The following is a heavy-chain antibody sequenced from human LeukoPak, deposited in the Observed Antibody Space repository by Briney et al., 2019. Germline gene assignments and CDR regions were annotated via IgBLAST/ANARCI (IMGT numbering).Heavy chain of an antibody. V-gene: IGHV3-33*01. CDR3: ARDRSIVVHYGMDV. Sequence: GGSLRLSCAASGFTFSSYGMHWVRQAPGKGLEWVAVIWYDGSNKYYADSVKGRFTISRDNSKNTVYLQMNSLRAEDTAVYYCARDRSIVVHYGMDVWGQGTTVTVSS. J-gene: IGHJ6*02. D-gene: IGHD3-22*01. CDR1: GFTFSSYG. CDR2: IWYDGSNK.